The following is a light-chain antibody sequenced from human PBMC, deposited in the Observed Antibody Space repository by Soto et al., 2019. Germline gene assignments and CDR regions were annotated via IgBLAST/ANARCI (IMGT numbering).Light chain of an antibody. Sequence: EVVLTQSPRTLSLPRGERATLSCGASEIISSAYLGGYQQKPGQAPRLLTYGTSSRATGIPVRFSGSGSGTDFTLTISRLEPEDFAVYYCQQYGNSPITFGQGTRLEIK. CDR2: GTS. CDR3: QQYGNSPIT. V-gene: IGKV3-20*01. CDR1: EIISSAY. J-gene: IGKJ5*01.